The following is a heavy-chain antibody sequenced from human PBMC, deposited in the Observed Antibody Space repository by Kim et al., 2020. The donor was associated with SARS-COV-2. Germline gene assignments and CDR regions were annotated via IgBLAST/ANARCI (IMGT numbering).Heavy chain of an antibody. CDR2: IKQDGSEK. CDR1: GFTFSHYG. D-gene: IGHD2-21*01. CDR3: ASGIVTPTY. J-gene: IGHJ4*02. Sequence: GGSLRLSCAAFGFTFSHYGMSWVRQAPGKGLEWVANIKQDGSEKYYVDSVKGRFSISRDNAKNSRYLQMNSLRAEDTAGYFCASGIVTPTYWGQGTLVTVSS. V-gene: IGHV3-7*03.